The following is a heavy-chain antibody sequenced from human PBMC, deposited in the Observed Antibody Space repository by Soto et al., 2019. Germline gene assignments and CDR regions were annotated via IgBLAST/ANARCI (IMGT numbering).Heavy chain of an antibody. Sequence: GASVKVSCKASGGTFSSYAISWVRQAPGQGLEWMGGIIPIFGTANYAQKFQGRVTITADESTSTAYMELSSLRSEDTAVYYCAREGGHPAPIAAAGSMDVWGQGTTVTFSS. J-gene: IGHJ6*02. CDR3: AREGGHPAPIAAAGSMDV. D-gene: IGHD6-13*01. V-gene: IGHV1-69*13. CDR2: IIPIFGTA. CDR1: GGTFSSYA.